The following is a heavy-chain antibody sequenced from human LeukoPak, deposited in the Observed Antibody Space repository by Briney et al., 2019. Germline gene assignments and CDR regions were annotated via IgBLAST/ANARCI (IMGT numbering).Heavy chain of an antibody. CDR3: ARVYSRALYN. Sequence: GGSLRLSCAASGFTFSTYWMTWVRQAPGKGLEWVADITQDGSEKYYVDSVKGRFTISRDNAKNSLYLQMNSLKVEDTAVYYCARVYSRALYNWGQGTLVTVSP. CDR2: ITQDGSEK. J-gene: IGHJ4*02. CDR1: GFTFSTYW. D-gene: IGHD2-15*01. V-gene: IGHV3-7*01.